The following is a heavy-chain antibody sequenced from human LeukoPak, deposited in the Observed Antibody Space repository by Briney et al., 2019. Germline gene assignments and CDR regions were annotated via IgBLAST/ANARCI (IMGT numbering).Heavy chain of an antibody. J-gene: IGHJ4*02. V-gene: IGHV3-33*01. CDR3: ARARTSVAAPDY. Sequence: GGSLRLSCAASGFTFSSYDMHWVRQAPGKGLEWVAVIWYDGSNKYYADSVKGRYTISRDNSKNTLCLQMNSLRVEDTAVYYCARARTSVAAPDYWGQGTLVTVSS. CDR2: IWYDGSNK. CDR1: GFTFSSYD. D-gene: IGHD2-15*01.